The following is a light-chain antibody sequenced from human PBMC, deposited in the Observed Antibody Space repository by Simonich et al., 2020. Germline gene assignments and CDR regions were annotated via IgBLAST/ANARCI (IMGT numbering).Light chain of an antibody. V-gene: IGKV3-15*01. CDR2: GAS. J-gene: IGKJ2*01. CDR3: QQYNNWPYT. Sequence: EIVMTQSPATLSVSPGERATPSCRASQSVSSNLAWYQPKPGQAPRLLIYGASTRATGIPARFSGSGSGTEFTLTISSLQSEDFAVYYCQQYNNWPYTFGQGTKLEIK. CDR1: QSVSSN.